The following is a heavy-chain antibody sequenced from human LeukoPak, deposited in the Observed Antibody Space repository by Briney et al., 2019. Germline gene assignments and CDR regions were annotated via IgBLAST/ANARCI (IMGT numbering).Heavy chain of an antibody. D-gene: IGHD3-10*01. Sequence: SETLSLTCTVSGGSISTYYWSWIRQPAGKGLEWIGYIYDSGSTNYNPSLKSRVTISVDTSKNQFSLKLSSVTAADTAVYYCARDMVRGVIGAFDIWGQGTMVTVSS. CDR3: ARDMVRGVIGAFDI. CDR2: IYDSGST. J-gene: IGHJ3*02. V-gene: IGHV4-59*01. CDR1: GGSISTYY.